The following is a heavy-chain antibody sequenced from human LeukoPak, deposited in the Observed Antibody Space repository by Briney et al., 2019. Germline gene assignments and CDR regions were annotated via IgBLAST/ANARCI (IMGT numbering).Heavy chain of an antibody. D-gene: IGHD2-8*01. CDR3: ARDGPKYCSNGVCYAPVDP. CDR1: GFTFRSYS. V-gene: IGHV3-21*01. Sequence: GGSLRLSCAASGFTFRSYSMNWVRQAPGKGLEWVSSISSGSSYIYYADSVKGRFTISRDNGKNSLHLQMNSLRAEDTAVYYCARDGPKYCSNGVCYAPVDPWGQGTLVTVSS. CDR2: ISSGSSYI. J-gene: IGHJ5*02.